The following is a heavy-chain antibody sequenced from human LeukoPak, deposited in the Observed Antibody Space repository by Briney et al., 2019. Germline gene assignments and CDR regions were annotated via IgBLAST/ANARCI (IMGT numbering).Heavy chain of an antibody. Sequence: PGGSLRLSCAASGFTFSSYAMSWVRQAPGKGLEWVSVISGSSSTTYYADSVKGRFTISRDNSKNTLYLQMNSLRAEDTAVYYCAKMVDSYGTFDYWGQGTLVTVSS. V-gene: IGHV3-23*01. CDR3: AKMVDSYGTFDY. CDR1: GFTFSSYA. CDR2: ISGSSSTT. J-gene: IGHJ4*02. D-gene: IGHD5-18*01.